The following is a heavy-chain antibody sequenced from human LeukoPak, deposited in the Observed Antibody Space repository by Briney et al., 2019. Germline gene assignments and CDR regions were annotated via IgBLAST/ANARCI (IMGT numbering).Heavy chain of an antibody. J-gene: IGHJ6*02. D-gene: IGHD2-15*01. V-gene: IGHV3-74*01. Sequence: GGSLRLSCAASKFTFGSFWMSWVRLVPGKGLLWVSRINPDASDTEYADSVKGRFTVSRDNARNTLYLEMRSLSVQDSGLYYCARVRNGYSSGLDVWGPGTWVTVSS. CDR3: ARVRNGYSSGLDV. CDR2: INPDASDT. CDR1: KFTFGSFW.